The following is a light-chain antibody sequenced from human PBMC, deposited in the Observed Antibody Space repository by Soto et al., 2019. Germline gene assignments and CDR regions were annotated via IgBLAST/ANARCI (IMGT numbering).Light chain of an antibody. CDR3: RQLNSYPYN. CDR2: GAS. V-gene: IGKV1-9*01. Sequence: DIQLTQSPSFLSASVGDRVTITCRASQGISSHLAWYQQKPGKAPKLLIYGASTLQGGVPSRFSGSGSGTEFTIKISRMQTEDADTYSCRQLNSYPYNXGQGTKVDIK. J-gene: IGKJ2*01. CDR1: QGISSH.